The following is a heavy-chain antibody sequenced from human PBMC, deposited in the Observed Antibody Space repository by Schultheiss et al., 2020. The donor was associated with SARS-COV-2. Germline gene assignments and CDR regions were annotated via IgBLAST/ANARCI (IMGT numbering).Heavy chain of an antibody. Sequence: GGSLRLSCAASGFTFSSYGMHWVRQAPGKGLEWVAVIWYDGSNKYYADSVKGRFTISRDNSKNTLYLQMNSLRAEDTAVYYCGRDLIVVVPAAGPGGFDPWGQGTMVTVSS. CDR1: GFTFSSYG. CDR2: IWYDGSNK. J-gene: IGHJ5*02. V-gene: IGHV3-33*08. D-gene: IGHD2-2*01. CDR3: GRDLIVVVPAAGPGGFDP.